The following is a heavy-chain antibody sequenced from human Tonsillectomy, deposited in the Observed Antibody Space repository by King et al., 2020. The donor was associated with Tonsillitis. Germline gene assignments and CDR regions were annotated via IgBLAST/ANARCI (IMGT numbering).Heavy chain of an antibody. D-gene: IGHD6-13*01. CDR3: ARGAPLGYSNSWQPFYFDY. CDR1: GFIFINYG. Sequence: VQLVESGGGVVQPGGSLRLTCGASGFIFINYGMHWVRQAPGKGLEWVAVISYDGTNEYYADSARGRLTISRDNSKNTLDLQMNSLRGEDSAVYYCARGAPLGYSNSWQPFYFDYWGQGTLVTVSS. J-gene: IGHJ4*02. V-gene: IGHV3-30*03. CDR2: ISYDGTNE.